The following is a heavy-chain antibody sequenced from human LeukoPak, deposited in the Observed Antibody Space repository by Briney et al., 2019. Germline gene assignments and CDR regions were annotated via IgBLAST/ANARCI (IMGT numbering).Heavy chain of an antibody. Sequence: PGGSLRLSCAASGFTFSDYYMSWIRQAPGKGLEWVSYISSSGSTIYYADSVKGRFTISRDNAKNSLYLQMNSLRAEDTAVYYCAKHEYSSSWLDFDYWGQGTLVTVSS. J-gene: IGHJ4*02. CDR1: GFTFSDYY. V-gene: IGHV3-11*01. CDR2: ISSSGSTI. CDR3: AKHEYSSSWLDFDY. D-gene: IGHD6-13*01.